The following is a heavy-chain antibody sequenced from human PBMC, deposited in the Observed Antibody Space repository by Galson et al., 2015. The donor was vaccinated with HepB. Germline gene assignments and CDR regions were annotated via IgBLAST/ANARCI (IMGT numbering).Heavy chain of an antibody. D-gene: IGHD4-11*01. J-gene: IGHJ6*02. CDR2: IIPIFGTA. CDR1: GGTFSSYA. CDR3: ARDGKDYSNYYYYGMDV. V-gene: IGHV1-69*13. Sequence: SVKVSCKASGGTFSSYAISWVRQAPGQGLEWMGGIIPIFGTANYAQKFQGRVTITADESTSTAYMELSSLRSEDTAVYYCARDGKDYSNYYYYGMDVWGQGTTVTVSS.